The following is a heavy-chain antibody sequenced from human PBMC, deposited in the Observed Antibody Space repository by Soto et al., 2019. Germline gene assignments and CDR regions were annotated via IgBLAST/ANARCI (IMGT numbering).Heavy chain of an antibody. Sequence: GASVKVSCKAFGCTFIRYYMHWVRQAPGQGLDWMGIIDPSGGSTTYAQKFQGRVTMTRDTSATTVYMELSSLRSEDTAVYYCARSTMVNYYYYGFDVWG. CDR2: IDPSGGST. J-gene: IGHJ6*02. CDR3: ARSTMVNYYYYGFDV. CDR1: GCTFIRYY. D-gene: IGHD3-10*01. V-gene: IGHV1-46*01.